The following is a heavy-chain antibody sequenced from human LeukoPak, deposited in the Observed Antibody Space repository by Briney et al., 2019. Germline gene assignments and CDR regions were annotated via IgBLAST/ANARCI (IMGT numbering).Heavy chain of an antibody. CDR1: GYTFIGYY. CDR3: ARADGYGVPATVY. D-gene: IGHD5-24*01. Sequence: GASVKVSCKASGYTFIGYYMHWVRQAPGQGLEWMGWISPNSGGTNYAQKFQGRVTMTRDTSISTAYMELSRLKSDDTAVYYCARADGYGVPATVYWGQGTLVTVSS. V-gene: IGHV1-2*02. CDR2: ISPNSGGT. J-gene: IGHJ4*02.